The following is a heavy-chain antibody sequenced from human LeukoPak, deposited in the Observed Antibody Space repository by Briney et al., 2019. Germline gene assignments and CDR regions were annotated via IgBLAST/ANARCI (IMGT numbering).Heavy chain of an antibody. Sequence: SETLSLTCTVSGGSISSYYWSWIRQPPGKGLECIGHIYYSGSTNYNPPLKSRVTISVDTSKNQFSLKLNSVTAADTAVYYCARVKGDSSGYVPFDYWGQGTLVAVSS. CDR3: ARVKGDSSGYVPFDY. CDR2: IYYSGST. CDR1: GGSISSYY. D-gene: IGHD3-22*01. V-gene: IGHV4-59*08. J-gene: IGHJ4*02.